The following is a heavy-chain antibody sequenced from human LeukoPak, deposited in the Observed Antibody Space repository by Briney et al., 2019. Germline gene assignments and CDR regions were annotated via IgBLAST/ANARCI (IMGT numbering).Heavy chain of an antibody. CDR2: IIPIFGTA. J-gene: IGHJ3*02. D-gene: IGHD1-26*01. V-gene: IGHV1-69*13. Sequence: VASVKVSCXASGGTFSSYAISWVRQAPGQGLEWMRGIIPIFGTANYAQKFQGRVTITADESTSTAYMELSSLRSEDTAVYYCARRELDAFDIWGQGTMVTVSS. CDR3: ARRELDAFDI. CDR1: GGTFSSYA.